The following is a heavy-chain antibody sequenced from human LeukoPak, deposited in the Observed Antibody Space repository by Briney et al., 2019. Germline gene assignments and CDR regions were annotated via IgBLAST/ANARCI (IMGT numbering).Heavy chain of an antibody. CDR1: GYSFTSYW. D-gene: IGHD7-27*01. CDR3: ARFRAGAAWGYYYYYMDV. V-gene: IGHV5-51*01. Sequence: GESLKISCKGSGYSFTSYWIGWVRQMPGKGLEWMGNIYPGDSDTRYSPSFQGQVTISADKSISTAYLQWSSLKASDTAMYYCARFRAGAAWGYYYYYMDVWGKGTTVTVSS. CDR2: IYPGDSDT. J-gene: IGHJ6*03.